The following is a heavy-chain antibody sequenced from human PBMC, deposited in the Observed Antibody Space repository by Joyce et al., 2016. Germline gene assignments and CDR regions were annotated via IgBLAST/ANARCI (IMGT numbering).Heavy chain of an antibody. CDR3: AKILTATYSSGWFLDY. J-gene: IGHJ4*02. CDR2: ISYDGISK. D-gene: IGHD6-25*01. CDR1: GLTLGNYG. V-gene: IGHV3-30*18. Sequence: QVQLVESGGGVVQPGRSLRLSCAASGLTLGNYGVHWVRQAPVKRLEWLAIISYDGISKYYADSGKGRFTISRDNSKNTVFLEMNSLRTEDTAVYYCAKILTATYSSGWFLDYWGQGTLVTVSS.